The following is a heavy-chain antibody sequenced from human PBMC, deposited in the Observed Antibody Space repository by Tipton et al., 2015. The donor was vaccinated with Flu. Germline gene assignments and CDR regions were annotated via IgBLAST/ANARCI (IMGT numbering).Heavy chain of an antibody. J-gene: IGHJ2*01. D-gene: IGHD3-16*01. Sequence: GSLRLSCAASGFTLSSYGMHWVRQAPGKGLEWVALIRYDGRNKYYAESVKGRFTISRDNSKNTLYLQMNSLRAEDTAVYYCAKRSSFVSWYFYLWGRGTLVTVSS. CDR1: GFTLSSYG. V-gene: IGHV3-30*02. CDR3: AKRSSFVSWYFYL. CDR2: IRYDGRNK.